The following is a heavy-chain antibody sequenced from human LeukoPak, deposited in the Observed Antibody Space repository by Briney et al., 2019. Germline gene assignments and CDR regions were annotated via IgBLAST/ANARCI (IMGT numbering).Heavy chain of an antibody. CDR2: ISAYNGNT. Sequence: ASVKVSCKASGYTFTDYHVHWVRQAPGQGLEWMGWISAYNGNTNYAQKLQGRVTMTTDTSTSTAYMELRSLRSDDTAVYYCARDRGGLPFDYWGQGTLVTVSS. CDR3: ARDRGGLPFDY. J-gene: IGHJ4*02. CDR1: GYTFTDYH. V-gene: IGHV1-18*04. D-gene: IGHD2-21*02.